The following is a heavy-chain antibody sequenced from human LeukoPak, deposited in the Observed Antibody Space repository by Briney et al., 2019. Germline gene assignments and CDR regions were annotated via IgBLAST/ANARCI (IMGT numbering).Heavy chain of an antibody. D-gene: IGHD6-13*01. Sequence: GGSLRLSCVASGFTFSSHALSWVRQAPRKGLEWVSGISNNADSAYYADSVKGRFTISRHNSKNTLFLQMNSLGAEDTAVYYCARHVGSWSTGWLDLWGQGTLVSVSS. J-gene: IGHJ5*02. V-gene: IGHV3-23*01. CDR2: ISNNADSA. CDR1: GFTFSSHA. CDR3: ARHVGSWSTGWLDL.